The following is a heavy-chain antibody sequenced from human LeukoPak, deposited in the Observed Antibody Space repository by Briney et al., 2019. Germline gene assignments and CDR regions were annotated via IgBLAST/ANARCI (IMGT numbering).Heavy chain of an antibody. V-gene: IGHV4-34*01. CDR1: GGSFSGYY. CDR3: ARRIMGAVFRFDP. CDR2: INHSGST. D-gene: IGHD1-26*01. Sequence: SETLSLTCAVYGGSFSGYYWSWIRQPPGKGLEWIGEINHSGSTNYNPSLKSRVTISVDTSKNQFSLKLSSVTAADTAVYYCARRIMGAVFRFDPWGQGTLVTVSS. J-gene: IGHJ5*02.